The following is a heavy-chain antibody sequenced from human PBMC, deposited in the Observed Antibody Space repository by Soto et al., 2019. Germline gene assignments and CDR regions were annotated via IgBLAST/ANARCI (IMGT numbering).Heavy chain of an antibody. CDR3: ARDLYGSGSYYFYYYYGMDV. V-gene: IGHV6-1*01. J-gene: IGHJ6*02. D-gene: IGHD3-10*01. Sequence: SQTLSLTCAISGDSVSSNSAAWNWIGQSPSRGLEWLGRTYYRSKWYNDYAVSVKSRITINPDTSKNQFSLQLNSVTPEDTAVYYCARDLYGSGSYYFYYYYGMDVWGQGTTVTVSS. CDR1: GDSVSSNSAA. CDR2: TYYRSKWYN.